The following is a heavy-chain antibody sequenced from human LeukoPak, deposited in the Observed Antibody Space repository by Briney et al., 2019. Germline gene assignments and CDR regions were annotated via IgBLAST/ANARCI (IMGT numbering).Heavy chain of an antibody. J-gene: IGHJ3*02. CDR3: AKGELELRPDAFDI. Sequence: GGSLRLSCAAYGFTFSSYGMHGVRQAPGKGLEWVAVIWYDGSSKYYADSVKGRFTISRDNSKNTLYLQMNSLRAEDTAVYYCAKGELELRPDAFDIWGQGTMVTVSS. D-gene: IGHD1-7*01. CDR2: IWYDGSSK. CDR1: GFTFSSYG. V-gene: IGHV3-33*06.